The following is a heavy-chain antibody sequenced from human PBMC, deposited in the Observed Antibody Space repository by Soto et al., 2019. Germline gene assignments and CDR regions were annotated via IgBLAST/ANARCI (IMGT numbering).Heavy chain of an antibody. CDR1: GGGNLRDYR. CDR3: ATGGNWNAHFDY. D-gene: IGHD1-1*01. V-gene: IGHV1-69*13. CDR2: IIPKLGSA. J-gene: IGHJ4*02. Sequence: SVKVSCKASGGGNLRDYRTTWVRRAPGQGLEWMGGIIPKLGSANYAQKFQGRVTITADASTNSVYMELSSLRSDDTAVYYCATGGNWNAHFDYWGQGTLVTVSS.